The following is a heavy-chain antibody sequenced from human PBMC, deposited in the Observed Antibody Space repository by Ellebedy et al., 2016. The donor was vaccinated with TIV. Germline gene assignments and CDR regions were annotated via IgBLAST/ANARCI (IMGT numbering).Heavy chain of an antibody. CDR1: GYIFLSYW. D-gene: IGHD3/OR15-3a*01. J-gene: IGHJ4*02. V-gene: IGHV5-51*01. Sequence: GGSLRLSCKGSGYIFLSYWIGWVRQVPGKGLEWMGIIFPADSDTKYSPSFQGQVTISADKSINTAYLQWNSLKASDTAIYYCATGLSFYYFDYWGQGTLVTVSS. CDR2: IFPADSDT. CDR3: ATGLSFYYFDY.